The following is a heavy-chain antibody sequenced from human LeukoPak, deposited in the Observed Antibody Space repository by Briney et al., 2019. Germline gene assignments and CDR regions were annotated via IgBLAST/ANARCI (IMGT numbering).Heavy chain of an antibody. D-gene: IGHD4-17*01. CDR3: ARDRGTTVTTRTYWYFDL. V-gene: IGHV1-46*01. CDR2: INPSGGST. CDR1: GYTFTSYY. Sequence: ASVKVSCKASGYTFTSYYMHWVRQAPGQGLEWMGIINPSGGSTSYAQKFQGRVTMTRDTSTSTAYMELSSLRSEDTAVYYCARDRGTTVTTRTYWYFDLWGRGTLVTVSS. J-gene: IGHJ2*01.